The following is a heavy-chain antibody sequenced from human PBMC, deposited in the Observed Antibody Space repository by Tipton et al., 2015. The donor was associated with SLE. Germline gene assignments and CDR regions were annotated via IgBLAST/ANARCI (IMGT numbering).Heavy chain of an antibody. CDR2: INSDGSST. CDR3: ARDPRPYYYDSSGYLSPSAEYFQH. Sequence: SLRLSCAASGFTFSSYWMHWVRQAPGKGLVWVSRINSDGSSTSYADSVKGRFTISRDNAKNTLYLQMNSLRAEDTAVYYCARDPRPYYYDSSGYLSPSAEYFQHWGQGTLVTVSS. CDR1: GFTFSSYW. V-gene: IGHV3-74*01. D-gene: IGHD3-22*01. J-gene: IGHJ1*01.